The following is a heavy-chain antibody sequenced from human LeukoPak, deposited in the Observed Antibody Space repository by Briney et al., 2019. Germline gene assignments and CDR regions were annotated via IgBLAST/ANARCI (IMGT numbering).Heavy chain of an antibody. Sequence: GGSLRLSCAASGFTFSSYEMNWVRQAPGKGLEWVSYISSSGSAMYYADSVKGRFTISRDNAKNSLYLQMNSLRAEDTALYYCAKDIGPLTYTYDSSGYSGAFDYWGQGTLVTVSS. CDR2: ISSSGSAM. V-gene: IGHV3-48*03. CDR1: GFTFSSYE. D-gene: IGHD3-22*01. CDR3: AKDIGPLTYTYDSSGYSGAFDY. J-gene: IGHJ4*02.